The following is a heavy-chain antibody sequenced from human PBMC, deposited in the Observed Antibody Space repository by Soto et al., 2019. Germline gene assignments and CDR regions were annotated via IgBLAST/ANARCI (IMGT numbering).Heavy chain of an antibody. V-gene: IGHV1-18*01. CDR3: ARDRKGAEGFDP. J-gene: IGHJ5*02. Sequence: QVQLVQSGAEVKKPGASVKVSCKASGYTFSTYGFSWVRQAPGQGLEWMGWIGADNGDTNYAQNFQGRVTMTTDTSTTTSYMELRSLTSDDTAVYFCARDRKGAEGFDPWGQGTLVTVSS. CDR2: IGADNGDT. CDR1: GYTFSTYG. D-gene: IGHD3-9*01.